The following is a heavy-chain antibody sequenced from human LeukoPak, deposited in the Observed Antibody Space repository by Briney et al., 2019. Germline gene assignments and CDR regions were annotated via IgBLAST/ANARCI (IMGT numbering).Heavy chain of an antibody. D-gene: IGHD3-10*01. Sequence: ASVKVSCKASGYTFTSYHMHWVRQAPGQGLEWMVIINPSGGTTNYAQKFRGRVTMTRDMSTSTVYMELSSMRSEDTAVYYCARIRGFGADYYYYYMDVWGKGTTVTVSS. CDR1: GYTFTSYH. CDR3: ARIRGFGADYYYYYMDV. J-gene: IGHJ6*03. CDR2: INPSGGTT. V-gene: IGHV1-46*01.